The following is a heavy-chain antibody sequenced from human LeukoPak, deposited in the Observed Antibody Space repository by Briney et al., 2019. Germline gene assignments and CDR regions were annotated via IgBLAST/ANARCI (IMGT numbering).Heavy chain of an antibody. Sequence: GGSLRLSCAASGFTCSSYAMHWVRTAPGKGLVYVSALSSNGGSTYYANSVKGRFTISIDNSKNTLYLQMGSMRAEDMAVYYCARGGSSGYYYARNWFDPWGQGTLVTVSS. CDR2: LSSNGGST. V-gene: IGHV3-64*01. J-gene: IGHJ5*02. D-gene: IGHD3-22*01. CDR1: GFTCSSYA. CDR3: ARGGSSGYYYARNWFDP.